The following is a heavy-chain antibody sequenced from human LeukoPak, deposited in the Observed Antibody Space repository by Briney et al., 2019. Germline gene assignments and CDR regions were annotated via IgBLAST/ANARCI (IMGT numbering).Heavy chain of an antibody. V-gene: IGHV1-69*02. D-gene: IGHD3-22*01. CDR3: ARSGYHYGDAFDI. J-gene: IGHJ3*02. CDR2: IIPILGIA. CDR1: GGTFSSYT. Sequence: SSVKVSCKASGGTFSSYTISWVRQAPGQGLEWMGRIIPILGIANYAQKFQGRVTITADKSTSTAYMELSSLRSEDTAVYYCARSGYHYGDAFDIWGQGTMVTVSS.